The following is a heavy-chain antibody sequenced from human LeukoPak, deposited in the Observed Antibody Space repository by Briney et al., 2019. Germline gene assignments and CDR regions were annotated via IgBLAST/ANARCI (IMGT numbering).Heavy chain of an antibody. CDR2: IKPSGGST. Sequence: GASVKVSCKPSGYTFTSYYMHCVRQAPGQGLEWMAIIKPSGGSTSYAQEFQGRVTMTRDTSTSTVYMELSSLRSEDTAVYYCARVQVYGDHFDYWGQGTLVTVSS. CDR3: ARVQVYGDHFDY. CDR1: GYTFTSYY. D-gene: IGHD4-17*01. J-gene: IGHJ4*02. V-gene: IGHV1-46*01.